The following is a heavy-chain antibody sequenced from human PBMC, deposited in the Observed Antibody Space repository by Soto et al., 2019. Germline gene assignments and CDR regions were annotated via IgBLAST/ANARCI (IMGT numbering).Heavy chain of an antibody. J-gene: IGHJ6*02. Sequence: ESGGGSIQPGGSLTLSCVASGLTVSDNYMSWVRQAPGKGLEWVSVMYSGGSTKYADSVKGRLTISRDNSKNTLYLQMNSLRVADTAVYYCARDRGDYGLDVWGQGTTVTVSS. CDR3: ARDRGDYGLDV. CDR2: MYSGGST. D-gene: IGHD3-16*01. V-gene: IGHV3-53*01. CDR1: GLTVSDNY.